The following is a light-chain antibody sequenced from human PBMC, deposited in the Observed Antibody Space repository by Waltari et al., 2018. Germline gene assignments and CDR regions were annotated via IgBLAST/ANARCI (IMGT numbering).Light chain of an antibody. CDR2: RWD. CDR3: AAWDDSLNGHWV. J-gene: IGLJ3*02. V-gene: IGLV1-44*01. CDR1: TPNIGSNL. Sequence: QAVLTQPPSASGTPGQRVTISCSGSTPNIGSNLVNWYQQVPGKAPKLVLYRWDQRPSVVPDRVSGSKSGSSASLAISGLQSEDEADYYCAAWDDSLNGHWVFGGGTKVTVL.